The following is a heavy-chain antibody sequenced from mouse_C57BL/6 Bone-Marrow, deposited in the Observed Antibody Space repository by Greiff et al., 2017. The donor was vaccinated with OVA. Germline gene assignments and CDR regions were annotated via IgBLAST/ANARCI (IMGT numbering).Heavy chain of an antibody. CDR1: GYTFTSYW. V-gene: IGHV1-61*01. Sequence: QVQLQQPGAELVRPGSSVKLSCKASGYTFTSYWMDWVKQRPGQGLEWIGNIYPTASETHYNQKFKDKATLTVDKSSSTAYMQRSSLTSEDSAVYYCARSTRVTRFAYWGQGTRVTVSA. CDR3: ARSTRVTRFAY. CDR2: IYPTASET. D-gene: IGHD2-2*01. J-gene: IGHJ3*01.